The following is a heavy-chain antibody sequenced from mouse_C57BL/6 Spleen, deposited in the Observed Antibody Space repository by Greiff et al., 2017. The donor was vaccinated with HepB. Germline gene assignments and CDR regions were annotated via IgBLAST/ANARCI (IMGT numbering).Heavy chain of an antibody. Sequence: LKQSGPELVKPGASVKISCKASGYSFTGYYMNWVKQSPEKSLEWIGEINPSTGGTTYNQKFKAKATLTVDKSSSTAYMQLKSLTSEDSAVYYCARQDFWGQGTTLTVSS. V-gene: IGHV1-42*01. CDR1: GYSFTGYY. CDR3: ARQDF. CDR2: INPSTGGT. J-gene: IGHJ2*01.